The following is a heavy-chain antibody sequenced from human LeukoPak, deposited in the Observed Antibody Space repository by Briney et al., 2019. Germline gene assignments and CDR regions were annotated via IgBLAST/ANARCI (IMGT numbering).Heavy chain of an antibody. CDR1: GFTFSSYG. CDR3: AKDRAMVRGVIITTDY. J-gene: IGHJ4*02. CDR2: IRYDGSNK. D-gene: IGHD3-10*01. Sequence: GGSLRLSCAASGFTFSSYGMHWVRQAPGKGLEWVAFIRYDGSNKYYADSVKGRFTISRDNSKNTLYLQMNSLRAEDTAVYYCAKDRAMVRGVIITTDYWGQGTLVTVSP. V-gene: IGHV3-30*02.